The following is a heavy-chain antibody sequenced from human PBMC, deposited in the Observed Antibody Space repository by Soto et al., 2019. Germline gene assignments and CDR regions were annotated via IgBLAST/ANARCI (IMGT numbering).Heavy chain of an antibody. V-gene: IGHV3-30-3*01. D-gene: IGHD2-21*01. CDR1: GFTFSRYS. CDR2: TSSDGGTK. J-gene: IGHJ4*02. CDR3: AREVVLTEWYFDN. Sequence: QVQLMESGGGVVQPGGSLRLSYVTSGFTFSRYSMHWFRQAPGKGLGWVAVTSSDGGTKFYADSVKGRFTVSRDNSKNTLYLQMNSLRPEDTAVYYCAREVVLTEWYFDNWGQGILVTVSS.